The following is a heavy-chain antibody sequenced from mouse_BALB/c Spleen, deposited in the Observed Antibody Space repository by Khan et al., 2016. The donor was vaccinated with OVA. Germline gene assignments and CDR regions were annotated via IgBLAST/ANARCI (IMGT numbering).Heavy chain of an antibody. V-gene: IGHV1S41*01. CDR3: ASSNYYGSSLYAMDY. D-gene: IGHD1-1*01. J-gene: IGHJ4*01. Sequence: DLVKPGASVQLSCKASGYTFTSYWINWIKQRPGQGLEWIGRIGPGSGSTSYNEMFTGKATLTVDTTSRTAYIQLSSLSSEDSAVYYCASSNYYGSSLYAMDYWGQGTSVTVSA. CDR1: GYTFTSYW. CDR2: IGPGSGST.